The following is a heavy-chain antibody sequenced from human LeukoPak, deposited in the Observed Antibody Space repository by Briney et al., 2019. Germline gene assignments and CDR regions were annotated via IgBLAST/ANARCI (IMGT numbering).Heavy chain of an antibody. V-gene: IGHV3-23*01. Sequence: GGSLRLSCAASGFTSTNYAMNWVRQAPGKGLEWVSVLIGSSGSTDYADSVKGRFTISRDTSKNTLFLQMNSLRAEDTAIYYCAKGAYDYIEIGYFDSWGQGTLVTVSP. CDR2: LIGSSGST. J-gene: IGHJ4*02. CDR1: GFTSTNYA. D-gene: IGHD5-12*01. CDR3: AKGAYDYIEIGYFDS.